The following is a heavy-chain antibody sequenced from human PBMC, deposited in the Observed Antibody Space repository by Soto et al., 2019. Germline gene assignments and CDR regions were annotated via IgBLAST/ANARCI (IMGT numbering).Heavy chain of an antibody. CDR2: INAGNGNT. D-gene: IGHD4-17*01. CDR3: ARDRFTVTTTLFRY. CDR1: GYTFTSYA. Sequence: ASVKVSCKASGYTFTSYAMHWVRQAPGQRLEWMGWINAGNGNTKYSQKFQGRVTITRDTSASTAYMELSSLRSEDTAVYYCARDRFTVTTTLFRYWGQGTLVTVSS. V-gene: IGHV1-3*01. J-gene: IGHJ4*02.